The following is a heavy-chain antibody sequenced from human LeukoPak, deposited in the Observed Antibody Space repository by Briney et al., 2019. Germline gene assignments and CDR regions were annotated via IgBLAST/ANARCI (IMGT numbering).Heavy chain of an antibody. CDR2: INTNTGNP. D-gene: IGHD3-10*01. Sequence: ASVKVSCKASGYTFSSYAMNWVRQAPGQGLEWMGWINTNTGNPTYAQGFTGRFVFSLDTSVGTAYLQISSLKAEDTAVYYCARGGASTWYYYGSGSYYAYDYWGQGTLVTVSS. V-gene: IGHV7-4-1*02. J-gene: IGHJ4*02. CDR3: ARGGASTWYYYGSGSYYAYDY. CDR1: GYTFSSYA.